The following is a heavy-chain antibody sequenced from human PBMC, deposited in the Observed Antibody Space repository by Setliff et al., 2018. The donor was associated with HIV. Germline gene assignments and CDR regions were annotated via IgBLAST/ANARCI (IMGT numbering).Heavy chain of an antibody. Sequence: GGSLRLSCAASGFTFDDYAMHWVRQAPGKGLEWVSGISWNSGSIGYADSVKGRFTISRDNAKNSLYLQMNSLRAEDMALYYCAKDRSDLAASIIYYDYLGFDVWGQGTTVTVSS. CDR2: ISWNSGSI. CDR3: AKDRSDLAASIIYYDYLGFDV. D-gene: IGHD5-12*01. CDR1: GFTFDDYA. J-gene: IGHJ6*02. V-gene: IGHV3-9*03.